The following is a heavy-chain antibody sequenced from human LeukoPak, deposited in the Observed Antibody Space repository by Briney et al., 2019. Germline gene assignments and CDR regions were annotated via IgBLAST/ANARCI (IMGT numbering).Heavy chain of an antibody. V-gene: IGHV3-23*01. CDR3: AKDTSPQGAYYDFWSGYYTDGYFDY. J-gene: IGHJ4*02. CDR2: ISGSGNSP. CDR1: GFTFSSYA. Sequence: PGGSLRLSCAASGFTFSSYAMSWVRQAPGKGLEWVSAISGSGNSPYYADSVKGRFTISRDNSKSTLYLQINSLRAEDTAVYYCAKDTSPQGAYYDFWSGYYTDGYFDYWGQGTLVTVSS. D-gene: IGHD3-3*01.